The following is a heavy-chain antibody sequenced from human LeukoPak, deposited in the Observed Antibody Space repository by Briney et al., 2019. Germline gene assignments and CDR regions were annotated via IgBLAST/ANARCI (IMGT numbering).Heavy chain of an antibody. CDR2: ISSSGSTI. J-gene: IGHJ5*02. V-gene: IGHV3-48*03. Sequence: GGSLRLSCAASGFTFSSYEMNWVRQGPGKGLEWVSYISSSGSTIYYADSVKGRFTISRDNAKNSLYLQMNSLRAEDTAVYYCARAGSGRSPDWFDPWGQGTLVTVSS. D-gene: IGHD1-26*01. CDR1: GFTFSSYE. CDR3: ARAGSGRSPDWFDP.